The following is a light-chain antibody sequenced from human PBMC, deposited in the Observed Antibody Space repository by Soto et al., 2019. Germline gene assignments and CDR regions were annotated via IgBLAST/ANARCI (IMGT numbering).Light chain of an antibody. CDR2: AAS. Sequence: AIQMTQSPSSLSASIGDRVTITCRASQGITNDLGWYQQIPGKAPKLLIYAASSLESGVPSRFSGSGSGTDFTLTISSLQPEDVGTYFCLQEYSYPRTFGQGTKVDIK. V-gene: IGKV1-6*01. CDR1: QGITND. CDR3: LQEYSYPRT. J-gene: IGKJ1*01.